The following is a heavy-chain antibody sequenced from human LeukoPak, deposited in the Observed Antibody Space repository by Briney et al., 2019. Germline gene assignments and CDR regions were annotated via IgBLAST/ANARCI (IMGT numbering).Heavy chain of an antibody. Sequence: GGSLRLSCAVSGFTFSNFAMSWVRQAPGRGLEWISTISGSAGSTHYADSVKGRFTISRDNSKNTLYLQMNGLRAEDTAVYYCAKDPEYYGSESYLNYWGQGTLVTVSS. CDR2: ISGSAGST. CDR1: GFTFSNFA. D-gene: IGHD3-10*01. V-gene: IGHV3-23*01. J-gene: IGHJ4*02. CDR3: AKDPEYYGSESYLNY.